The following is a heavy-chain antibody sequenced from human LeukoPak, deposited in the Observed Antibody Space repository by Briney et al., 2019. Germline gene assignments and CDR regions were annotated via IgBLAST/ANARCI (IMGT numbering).Heavy chain of an antibody. J-gene: IGHJ6*02. CDR1: GFTFDDYG. Sequence: GGSLRLSCAASGFTFDDYGMSWVRQAPGKGLEWVSGINWNGGSTGYADSVKGRFTISRDNAKNSLYLQMNSLRAEDTALYYWARGVGYSGDQYYYYYGMDVWGQGTTVTVSS. CDR3: ARGVGYSGDQYYYYYGMDV. D-gene: IGHD1-26*01. V-gene: IGHV3-20*04. CDR2: INWNGGST.